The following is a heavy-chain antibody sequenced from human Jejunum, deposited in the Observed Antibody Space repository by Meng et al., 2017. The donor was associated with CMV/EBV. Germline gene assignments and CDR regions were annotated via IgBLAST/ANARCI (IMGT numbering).Heavy chain of an antibody. CDR3: ARAVRSSFYYYAMDV. Sequence: NYGIRWVRQAPGQGLEWMGGIIPSLDAAKYAQKFQDRVTITADKSTNTAYMELSSLRSVDTAVYYCARAVRSSFYYYAMDVWGQGTTVTVSS. D-gene: IGHD2-15*01. CDR1: NYG. J-gene: IGHJ6*02. CDR2: IIPSLDAA. V-gene: IGHV1-69*06.